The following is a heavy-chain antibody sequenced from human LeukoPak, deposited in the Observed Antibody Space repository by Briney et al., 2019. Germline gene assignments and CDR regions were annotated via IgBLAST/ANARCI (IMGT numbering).Heavy chain of an antibody. Sequence: GGSLRLSCAGSGLTSSGYWMSWVRQGPGKGLEWVANIKPDGSEGYYVDSVKGRFTISRDNAKNSLYLQMDSLRAEDTAVYYCATDRSRATKWGQGTLVSVSS. CDR1: GLTSSGYW. CDR2: IKPDGSEG. J-gene: IGHJ4*02. V-gene: IGHV3-7*01. CDR3: ATDRSRATK.